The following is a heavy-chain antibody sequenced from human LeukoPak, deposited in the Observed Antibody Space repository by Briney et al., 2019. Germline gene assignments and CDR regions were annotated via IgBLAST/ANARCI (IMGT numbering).Heavy chain of an antibody. J-gene: IGHJ4*02. CDR3: AKVSPRYFDSSGYHFFDY. D-gene: IGHD3-22*01. CDR1: GFIFSDYA. Sequence: GGSLRLSCAASGFIFSDYAMTWVRQAPGKGLEWVSSVSGSGGRTYYADSVKGRFTVSRDNSKNTLYMQMNTLRAEDTAVFYCAKVSPRYFDSSGYHFFDYWGQGTLVTVSS. V-gene: IGHV3-23*01. CDR2: VSGSGGRT.